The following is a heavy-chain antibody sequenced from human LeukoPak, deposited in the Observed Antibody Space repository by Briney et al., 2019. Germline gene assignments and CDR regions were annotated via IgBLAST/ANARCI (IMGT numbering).Heavy chain of an antibody. CDR1: GFTFGDYA. J-gene: IGHJ4*02. D-gene: IGHD1-26*01. V-gene: IGHV3-66*01. CDR2: IYSGGSA. Sequence: GGSLRLSCTASGFTFGDYAMTWVRQAPGKGLEWVSLIYSGGSAYYADSVKGRFTISRDNSKNTLYLQMNSLRAEDTAVYYCARLAISGSCYYFDYWGQGTLVTVSS. CDR3: ARLAISGSCYYFDY.